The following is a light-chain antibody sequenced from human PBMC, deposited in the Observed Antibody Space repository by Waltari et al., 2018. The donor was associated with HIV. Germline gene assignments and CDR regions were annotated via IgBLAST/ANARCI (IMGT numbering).Light chain of an antibody. CDR1: SSDVGDYNS. CDR2: DVS. V-gene: IGLV2-11*01. J-gene: IGLJ3*02. Sequence: QSALTQPRSVSGSPGQSVTISCTGTSSDVGDYNSVSWYQQHPGKAPKPMIYDVSKWPSGVPDRFSGSKSGNTASLTISGLQAEDEADYYCCSYAGSSTLVFGGGTKLTVL. CDR3: CSYAGSSTLV.